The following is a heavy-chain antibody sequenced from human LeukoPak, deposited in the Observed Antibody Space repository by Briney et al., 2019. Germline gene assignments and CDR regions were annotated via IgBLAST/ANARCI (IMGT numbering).Heavy chain of an antibody. D-gene: IGHD3-10*01. V-gene: IGHV4-61*02. CDR3: ARAVGGDGSGSL. Sequence: PSETLSLTCTVSGNSISSGDYYWSWIRQPAGKGLEWIGRIYTSGSTTYNPSLKSRVTMSVDMSTRQISLKLSSVTAADTAVYYCARAVGGDGSGSLWGPGTLVTVSS. CDR1: GNSISSGDYY. J-gene: IGHJ4*02. CDR2: IYTSGST.